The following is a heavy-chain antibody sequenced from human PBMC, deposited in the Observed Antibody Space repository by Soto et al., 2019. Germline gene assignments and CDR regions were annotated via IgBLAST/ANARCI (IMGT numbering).Heavy chain of an antibody. CDR3: ARFGSGMDV. CDR1: GYTFTNSW. J-gene: IGHJ6*02. CDR2: IFPGDSDT. Sequence: PGVSLKISCQGAGYTFTNSWVAWVRQMPGKGLEWMGIIFPGDSDTTYSPSFQGQITISADKSLSAAYLRWSSLTASDTAMYYCARFGSGMDVWGQGTTVTVSS. D-gene: IGHD3-10*01. V-gene: IGHV5-51*01.